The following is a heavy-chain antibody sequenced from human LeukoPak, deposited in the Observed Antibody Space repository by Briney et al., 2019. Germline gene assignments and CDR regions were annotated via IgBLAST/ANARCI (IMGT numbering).Heavy chain of an antibody. Sequence: ASVKVSCKASGYTFTSYYMHWVRQAPGQGLEWMGIINPSDGSTSYAQKFQGRVTMTRDTSTSTVYMELSSLRSEDTAVYYCARGRDIVVVPASFDYWGQGTLVTVSA. CDR2: INPSDGST. V-gene: IGHV1-46*01. CDR1: GYTFTSYY. J-gene: IGHJ4*02. CDR3: ARGRDIVVVPASFDY. D-gene: IGHD2-2*01.